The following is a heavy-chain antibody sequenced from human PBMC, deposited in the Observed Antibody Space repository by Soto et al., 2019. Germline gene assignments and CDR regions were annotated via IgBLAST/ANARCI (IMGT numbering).Heavy chain of an antibody. CDR3: AAELTSDAFDF. J-gene: IGHJ3*01. D-gene: IGHD3-9*01. V-gene: IGHV3-21*02. CDR2: INGGGSHI. CDR1: XXXXNSHA. Sequence: EVQLVESGGGLVKPGGSLRLSCXXXXXXXNSHALNWVRQAPGKGLEWVSSINGGGSHIYYADSLKGRFTTSRDNARNSVYLQMNSLRAEDTAVYYCAAELTSDAFDFWGPGTVVTVS.